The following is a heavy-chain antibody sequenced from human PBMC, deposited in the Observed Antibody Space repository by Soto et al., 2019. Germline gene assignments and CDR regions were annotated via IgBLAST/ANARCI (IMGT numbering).Heavy chain of an antibody. D-gene: IGHD2-15*01. CDR1: GYSFTSYW. Sequence: PGESLKISCKGSGYSFTSYWISWVRQMPGKGLEWMGRIDPSDSYTNYSPSFQGHVTISADKSISTAYLQWSSLKASDTAMYYCARVGGYCSGGSCYSPRYYYYGMDVWGQGTTVTVSS. CDR2: IDPSDSYT. CDR3: ARVGGYCSGGSCYSPRYYYYGMDV. J-gene: IGHJ6*02. V-gene: IGHV5-10-1*01.